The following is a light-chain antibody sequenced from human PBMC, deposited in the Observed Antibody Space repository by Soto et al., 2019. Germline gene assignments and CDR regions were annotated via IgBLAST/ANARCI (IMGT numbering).Light chain of an antibody. J-gene: IGKJ1*01. CDR1: HSVSSY. V-gene: IGKV3-20*01. CDR3: QQYGSSYPWT. Sequence: IVVTQSPATLSVSPGERATLSCRASHSVSSYLAWYQQKPGQAPRLLIYGASSRATGIPDRFSGSGSGTDFTLTIRRLEPEDFAVYYCQQYGSSYPWTFGQGTKVDNK. CDR2: GAS.